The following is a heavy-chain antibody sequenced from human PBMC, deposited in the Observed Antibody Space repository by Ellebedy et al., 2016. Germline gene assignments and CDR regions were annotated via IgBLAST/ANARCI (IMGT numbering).Heavy chain of an antibody. Sequence: GGSLRLSXVGSGFIFDDAAMHWVRQAPGKGLEWVSGINWNSGIIGYADSVKGRFTISRDNAKNSLYLQMNSLRPEDTALYYCAKDTSDYYGLDVWGQGTTVTVSS. CDR3: AKDTSDYYGLDV. CDR2: INWNSGII. J-gene: IGHJ6*02. V-gene: IGHV3-9*01. D-gene: IGHD6-6*01. CDR1: GFIFDDAA.